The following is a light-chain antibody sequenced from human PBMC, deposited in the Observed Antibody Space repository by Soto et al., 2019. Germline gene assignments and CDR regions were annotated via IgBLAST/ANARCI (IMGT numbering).Light chain of an antibody. J-gene: IGKJ4*01. CDR1: QDISNY. CDR3: LQFHNLPT. Sequence: DIQMTQSPSSLSASVGDSVTITCQAGQDISNYLNWYQHKPGKSPKILIYDASTLETGFPSRFSGSGSGTDFTFTISSLQPEDIATYYCLQFHNLPTFGGGTQVDIK. V-gene: IGKV1-33*01. CDR2: DAS.